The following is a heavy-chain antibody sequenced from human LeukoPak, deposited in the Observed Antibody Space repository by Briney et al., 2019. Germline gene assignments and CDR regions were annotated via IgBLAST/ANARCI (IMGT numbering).Heavy chain of an antibody. CDR3: ARVDHGGSSGYYRDY. J-gene: IGHJ4*02. V-gene: IGHV1-69*04. CDR1: GGTFSSYA. Sequence: ASVKVSCKASGGTFSSYAISWVRQAPGQGLEWMGRIIPILGIANYAQKFQGRVTITADKSTSTVYMELSSLRSEDTAVYYCARVDHGGSSGYYRDYWGQGTLVTVSS. CDR2: IIPILGIA. D-gene: IGHD3-22*01.